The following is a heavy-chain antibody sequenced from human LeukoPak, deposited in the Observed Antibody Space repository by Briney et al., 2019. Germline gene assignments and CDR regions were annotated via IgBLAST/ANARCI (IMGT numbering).Heavy chain of an antibody. CDR1: GFTFSSYG. J-gene: IGHJ4*02. CDR2: ISSSSSYI. V-gene: IGHV3-21*01. Sequence: PGGSLRLSCAASGFTFSSYGMHWVRQAPGKGLEWVSSISSSSSYIYYADSVKGRFTISRDNAKNSLYLQMNSLRAEDTAVYYCAREQEGDIVVVPAALTDYWGQGTLVTVSS. D-gene: IGHD2-2*01. CDR3: AREQEGDIVVVPAALTDY.